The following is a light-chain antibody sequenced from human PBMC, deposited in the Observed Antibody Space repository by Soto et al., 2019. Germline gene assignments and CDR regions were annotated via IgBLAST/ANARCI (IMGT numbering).Light chain of an antibody. CDR1: HDISNY. CDR2: AAS. Sequence: IQLTQSPSSLSASVGDRVTITCRASHDISNYLAWYQQKPGKAPKLLIYAASILQSGVPSRFSGSGSGTDFTLTISSLQTEDFGTYYCQKLERYLLLTFGPGTKVEIE. J-gene: IGKJ3*01. V-gene: IGKV1-9*01. CDR3: QKLERYLLLT.